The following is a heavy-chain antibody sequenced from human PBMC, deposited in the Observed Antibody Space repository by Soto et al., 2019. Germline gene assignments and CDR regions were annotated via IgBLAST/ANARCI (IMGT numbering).Heavy chain of an antibody. V-gene: IGHV4-30-4*01. CDR1: GGSISSVDYY. CDR3: ARWDTAMGSFDY. J-gene: IGHJ4*02. D-gene: IGHD5-18*01. CDR2: IYYSGST. Sequence: SETLSLTCTVSGGSISSVDYYWSWLRQPPGKGLEWIGYIYYSGSTYYNPSLKSRVTISVDTSKNQFSLKLSSVTAAATAVYYCARWDTAMGSFDYWGQGTLVTVSS.